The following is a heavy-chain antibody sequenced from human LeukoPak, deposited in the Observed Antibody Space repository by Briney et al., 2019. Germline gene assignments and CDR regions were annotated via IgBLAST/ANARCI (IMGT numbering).Heavy chain of an antibody. CDR2: IIPIFGTA. D-gene: IGHD4-17*01. J-gene: IGHJ5*02. CDR3: ARGGDYGDYAWFDP. CDR1: GGTFISYA. V-gene: IGHV1-69*13. Sequence: GASVKVSCKASGGTFISYAISWVRQAPGQGLEWMGGIIPIFGTANYAQKFQGRVTITADESTSTAYVELSSLRSEDTAVYYCARGGDYGDYAWFDPWGQGTLVTVSS.